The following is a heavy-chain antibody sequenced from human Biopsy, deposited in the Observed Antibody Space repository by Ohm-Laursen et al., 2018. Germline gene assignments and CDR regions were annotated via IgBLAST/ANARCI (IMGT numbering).Heavy chain of an antibody. CDR2: VYYTGST. CDR1: GDSISSYY. CDR3: ARDRGYYSDRTVPGYFDL. J-gene: IGHJ2*01. Sequence: TLSLTCTVSGDSISSYYWSWIRQPPGKGLEWIGYVYYTGSTDYNPSRQRRVTISVDTSKNHFSLRLRSVTPADTAIYYCARDRGYYSDRTVPGYFDLWGRGTLVTVSS. V-gene: IGHV4-59*01. D-gene: IGHD3-22*01.